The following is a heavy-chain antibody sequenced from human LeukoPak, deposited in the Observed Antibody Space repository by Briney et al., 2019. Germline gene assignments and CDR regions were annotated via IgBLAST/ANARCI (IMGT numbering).Heavy chain of an antibody. V-gene: IGHV4-34*01. CDR1: GGSFSGYY. J-gene: IGHJ4*02. D-gene: IGHD5-24*01. CDR3: ARGRAGDGYNFGYFDY. CDR2: INHSGST. Sequence: SETLSLTCAVYGGSFSGYYWSWIRQPPGKGLEWIGEINHSGSTNYNSSLKSRVTISVDTSKNQFSLKLSSVTAADTAVYYCARGRAGDGYNFGYFDYWGQGTLVTVSS.